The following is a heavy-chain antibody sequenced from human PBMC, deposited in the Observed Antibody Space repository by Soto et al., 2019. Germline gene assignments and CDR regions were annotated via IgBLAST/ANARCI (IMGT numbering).Heavy chain of an antibody. D-gene: IGHD3-10*01. CDR3: AKARGVYGSGSYFPSHAFDI. Sequence: GGSLRLSCAASGFTFSSYAMSWVRQAPGKGLEWVSAISGSGGSTYYADSVKGRFTISRDNSKNTLYLQMNSLRAEDTAVYYCAKARGVYGSGSYFPSHAFDIWGQGTMVTVSS. J-gene: IGHJ3*02. CDR2: ISGSGGST. V-gene: IGHV3-23*01. CDR1: GFTFSSYA.